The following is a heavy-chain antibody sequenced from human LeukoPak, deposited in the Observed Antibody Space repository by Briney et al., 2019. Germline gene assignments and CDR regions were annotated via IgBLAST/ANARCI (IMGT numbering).Heavy chain of an antibody. D-gene: IGHD2-8*01. CDR2: INTYNERT. CDR1: GYTFSNFG. J-gene: IGHJ4*02. V-gene: IGHV1-18*01. Sequence: ASVKVSCKAAGYTFSNFGISWVRQAPGQGLEWMGWINTYNERTNYAEKFQGRVSMTTDTSTTTAYMELRSLRSDGTAVYYCARGLTGMMDSDHWGQGTLVTVSS. CDR3: ARGLTGMMDSDH.